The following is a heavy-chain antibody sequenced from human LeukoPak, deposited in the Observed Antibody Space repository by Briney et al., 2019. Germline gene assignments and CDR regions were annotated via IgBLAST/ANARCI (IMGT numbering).Heavy chain of an antibody. V-gene: IGHV1-2*02. Sequence: GASVKVSCKATGYTFTGYSMGWVRQAPGQGLEWMGWIDPNSSATNYAQKFQGRVTMTRDTSISTAYMELTRLGSDDTAVYYCARRYYNFWSGYYLDYWGQGALVTVSS. J-gene: IGHJ4*02. CDR3: ARRYYNFWSGYYLDY. CDR1: GYTFTGYS. D-gene: IGHD3-3*01. CDR2: IDPNSSAT.